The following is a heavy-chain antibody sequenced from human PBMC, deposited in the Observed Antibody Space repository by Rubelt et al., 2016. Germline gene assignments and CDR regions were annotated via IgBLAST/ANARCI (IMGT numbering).Heavy chain of an antibody. J-gene: IGHJ3*02. CDR3: ARRAVYNWDDALEI. V-gene: IGHV1-18*01. Sequence: QVQLVQSGAEVKKPGASVKVSCKASGYTFTSYGISWVRQAHGQGLEWMGWISAYNGYTNYAQKLQGRFTMTTDSSTSRAYMELRSLRSDDPAVYYCARRAVYNWDDALEIWAQGTMVTVSS. D-gene: IGHD5-24*01. CDR1: GYTFTSYG. CDR2: ISAYNGYT.